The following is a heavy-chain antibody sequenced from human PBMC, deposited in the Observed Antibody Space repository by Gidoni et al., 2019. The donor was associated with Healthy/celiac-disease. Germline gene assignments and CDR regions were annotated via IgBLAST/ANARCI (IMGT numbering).Heavy chain of an antibody. CDR1: GFTFSSYS. D-gene: IGHD4-17*01. CDR3: ATADYGDYVGLLDY. CDR2: ISSSSSYI. V-gene: IGHV3-21*01. J-gene: IGHJ4*02. Sequence: EVQLVESGGGLVKPGGSLRLSCAASGFTFSSYSMNWVRQAPGKGLEWVSSISSSSSYIYYADSVKGRFTISRDNAKNSLYLQMNSLRAEDTAVYYCATADYGDYVGLLDYWGQGTLVTVSS.